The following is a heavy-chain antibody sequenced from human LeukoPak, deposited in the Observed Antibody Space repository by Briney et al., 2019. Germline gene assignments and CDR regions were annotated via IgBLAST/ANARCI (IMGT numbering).Heavy chain of an antibody. CDR3: ARVGVVVPAAIA. D-gene: IGHD2-2*01. CDR2: INHSGST. V-gene: IGHV4-34*01. CDR1: GGSFSGYC. Sequence: NSSETLSLTCAVYGGSFSGYCWSWIRQPPGKGLEWIGEINHSGSTNYNPSLKSRVTISVDTSKNQFSLKLSSVTAADTAVYYCARVGVVVPAAIAWGQGTLVTVSS. J-gene: IGHJ5*02.